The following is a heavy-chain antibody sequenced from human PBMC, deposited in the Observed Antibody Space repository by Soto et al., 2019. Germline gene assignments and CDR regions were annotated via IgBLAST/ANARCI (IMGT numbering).Heavy chain of an antibody. CDR2: IKQYGSEI. V-gene: IGHV3-7*01. D-gene: IGHD3-10*01. CDR3: ATYSGSYFPVGHDR. Sequence: VHLVESGGGLVEPGGSLRLSCEASGFMFSSYWMSWVRQAPGEGLEWVANIKQYGSEIHDLESVEGRFTIFRDNARRSLYLQMNSLRAEDTAVYFCATYSGSYFPVGHDRWGQGTLVVVSS. CDR1: GFMFSSYW. J-gene: IGHJ4*02.